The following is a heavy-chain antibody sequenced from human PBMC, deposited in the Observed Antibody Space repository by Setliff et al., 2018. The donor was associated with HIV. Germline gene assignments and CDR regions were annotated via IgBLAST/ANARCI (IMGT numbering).Heavy chain of an antibody. J-gene: IGHJ4*02. D-gene: IGHD3-10*01. CDR3: ARLGGTVRGGNIVHWGDY. CDR2: IYYSGST. Sequence: SETLSLTCSISGGSISNYYWVWVRQSPGKGLEWIGSIYYSGSTYYNPSLKSRVTISVDTSKNQFSLKLSSVTAADTAVYYCARLGGTVRGGNIVHWGDYWGQGTLVTVSS. CDR1: GGSISNYY. V-gene: IGHV4-39*01.